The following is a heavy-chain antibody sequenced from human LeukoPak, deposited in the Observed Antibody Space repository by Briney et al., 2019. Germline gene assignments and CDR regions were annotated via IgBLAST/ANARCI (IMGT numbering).Heavy chain of an antibody. V-gene: IGHV3-48*03. CDR2: ISSSGSTI. CDR1: GFTFSSYE. J-gene: IGHJ4*02. Sequence: GGSLRLSCAASGFTFSSYEMNWVRQAPGKGLEWVSYISSSGSTIYYADSVKGRLTISRDNAKNSLYLQMNSLRAEETAVYYCARDSVGAAQDPRGGFDYWGQGTLVTVSS. D-gene: IGHD1-26*01. CDR3: ARDSVGAAQDPRGGFDY.